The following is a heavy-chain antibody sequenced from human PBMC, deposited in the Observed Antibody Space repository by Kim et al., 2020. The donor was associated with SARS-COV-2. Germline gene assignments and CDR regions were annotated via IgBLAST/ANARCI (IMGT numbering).Heavy chain of an antibody. V-gene: IGHV3-21*01. Sequence: GGSLRLSCAASGFTFSSYSMNWVRQAPGKGLEWVSSISSSSSYIYYADSVKGRFTISRDNAKNSLYLQMNSLRAEDTAVYYCARLEGSGSLDNWFDPWGQGTLVTVSS. D-gene: IGHD1-26*01. CDR3: ARLEGSGSLDNWFDP. CDR1: GFTFSSYS. J-gene: IGHJ5*02. CDR2: ISSSSSYI.